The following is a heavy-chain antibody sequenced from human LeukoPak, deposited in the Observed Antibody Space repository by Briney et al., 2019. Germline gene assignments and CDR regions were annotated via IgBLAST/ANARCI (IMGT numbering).Heavy chain of an antibody. CDR1: GFTFSSYA. D-gene: IGHD6-19*01. Sequence: GGSLRLSCAASGFTFSSYAMSWVRQAPGKGLEWVSAISGSGGSTYYADSVKGRFTISRDNSKNTLYLQMNSLRAEDTVVYYCARDPGIAVAGAYYYYYGMDVWGQGTTVTVSS. CDR2: ISGSGGST. V-gene: IGHV3-23*01. CDR3: ARDPGIAVAGAYYYYYGMDV. J-gene: IGHJ6*02.